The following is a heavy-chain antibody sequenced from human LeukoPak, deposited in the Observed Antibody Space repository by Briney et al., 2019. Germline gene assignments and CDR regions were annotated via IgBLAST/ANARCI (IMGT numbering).Heavy chain of an antibody. CDR2: ISSSSSYI. CDR1: GFTFSSYS. J-gene: IGHJ4*02. D-gene: IGHD1-26*01. V-gene: IGHV3-21*01. CDR3: ARVGATPGAFDY. Sequence: GGSLRLSCAASGFTFSSYSMNWVRQAPGKGLEWVSSISSSSSYIYYADSVKGRFTISRDNAKNSLYLQMNSLRAEDTAVYYCARVGATPGAFDYWGQGTLVTVS.